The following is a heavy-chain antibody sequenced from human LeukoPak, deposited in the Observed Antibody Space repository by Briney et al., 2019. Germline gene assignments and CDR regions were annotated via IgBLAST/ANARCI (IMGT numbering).Heavy chain of an antibody. V-gene: IGHV3-30*02. CDR1: GFTFSSYG. CDR2: IRYDGSNK. Sequence: GGSLRLSCAASGFTFSSYGMHWVRQAPGKGLEWVAFIRYDGSNKYYADSVKGRFTISRDNSKNTLYLQMNSLRAEDTAVYYCARAGLWFGELLLDWYFDLWGRGTLVTVSS. J-gene: IGHJ2*01. CDR3: ARAGLWFGELLLDWYFDL. D-gene: IGHD3-10*01.